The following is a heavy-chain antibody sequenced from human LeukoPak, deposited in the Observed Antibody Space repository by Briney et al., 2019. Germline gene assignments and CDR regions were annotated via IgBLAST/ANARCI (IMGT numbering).Heavy chain of an antibody. CDR1: RFTFSSYG. J-gene: IGHJ6*03. CDR3: AKVQSDYGDLPSYYYCMDV. CDR2: IRYDGSDK. V-gene: IGHV3-30*02. D-gene: IGHD4-17*01. Sequence: GGSLRLSCAASRFTFSSYGMHWVRQAPGKGLEWVAFIRYDGSDKYYADSVKGRFTISRDNSKNTLYLQMNSLRAEDTAVYYCAKVQSDYGDLPSYYYCMDVWGKGTTVTISS.